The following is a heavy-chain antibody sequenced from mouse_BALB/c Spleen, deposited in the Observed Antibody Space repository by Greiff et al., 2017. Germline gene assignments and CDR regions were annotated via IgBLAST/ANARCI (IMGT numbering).Heavy chain of an antibody. Sequence: EVQRVESGGDLVKPGGSLKLSCAASGFTFSSYGMSWVRQTPDKRLEWVATISSGGSYTYYPDSVKGRFTISRDNAKNTLYLQMSSLKSEDTAMYYCASPYDGYLFAYWGQGTLVTVSA. CDR1: GFTFSSYG. D-gene: IGHD2-3*01. J-gene: IGHJ3*01. V-gene: IGHV5-6*01. CDR3: ASPYDGYLFAY. CDR2: ISSGGSYT.